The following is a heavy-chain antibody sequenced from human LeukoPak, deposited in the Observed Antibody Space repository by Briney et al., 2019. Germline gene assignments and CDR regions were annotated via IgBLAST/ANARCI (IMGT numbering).Heavy chain of an antibody. CDR3: AIGRTDGYNPFDY. Sequence: PGESLKISCKGSGYSFTSYWIGWGRQLPGKGLEWMGIIYPGDYDTRYSSSFQGQVTISADKSISTAYLQRSSLKASDTAMYYCAIGRTDGYNPFDYWGQGTLVTVSS. CDR2: IYPGDYDT. CDR1: GYSFTSYW. D-gene: IGHD5-24*01. J-gene: IGHJ4*02. V-gene: IGHV5-51*01.